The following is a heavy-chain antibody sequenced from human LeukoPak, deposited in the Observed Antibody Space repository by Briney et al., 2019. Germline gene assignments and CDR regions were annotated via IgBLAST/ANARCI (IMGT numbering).Heavy chain of an antibody. J-gene: IGHJ4*02. D-gene: IGHD2-2*01. CDR1: GGSTSSSSHY. Sequence: PSETLSLTCTVSGGSTSSSSHYWGWIRQPPGKGLEWIGSIYYGGSTYYNPSLKSRVTISVDTSKNQFSLKLSSVTAADTAVYYCARDGGSSFRYFDYWGQGTLVTVSS. V-gene: IGHV4-39*07. CDR3: ARDGGSSFRYFDY. CDR2: IYYGGST.